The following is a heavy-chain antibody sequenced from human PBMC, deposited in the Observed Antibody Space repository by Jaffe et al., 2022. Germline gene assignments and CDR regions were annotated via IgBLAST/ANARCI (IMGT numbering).Heavy chain of an antibody. CDR1: GGSFSGYY. V-gene: IGHV4-34*01. Sequence: QVQLQQWGAGLLKPSETLSLTCAVYGGSFSGYYWSWIRQPPGKGLEWIGEINHSGSTNYNPSLKSRVTISVDTSKNQFSLKLSSVTAADTAVYYCARGPPNYDFWSGTNYYYYMDVWGKGTTVTVSS. J-gene: IGHJ6*03. D-gene: IGHD3-3*01. CDR2: INHSGST. CDR3: ARGPPNYDFWSGTNYYYYMDV.